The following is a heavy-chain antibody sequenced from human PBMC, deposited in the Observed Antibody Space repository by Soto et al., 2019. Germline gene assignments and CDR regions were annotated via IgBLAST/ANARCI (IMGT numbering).Heavy chain of an antibody. D-gene: IGHD2-21*01. Sequence: QVQLVQSGAELKKTGSSVRVSCRASGDTFSSYAVNWARQAPGRGLEWMGRIITVLGTTDYAQKFKGRVTITAEKSTKTVYMELSSLRSEDTAVYYCARRRYCGYDCYHKHYYGMDVWGQGTTVTVAS. J-gene: IGHJ6*02. V-gene: IGHV1-69*08. CDR1: GDTFSSYA. CDR2: IITVLGTT. CDR3: ARRRYCGYDCYHKHYYGMDV.